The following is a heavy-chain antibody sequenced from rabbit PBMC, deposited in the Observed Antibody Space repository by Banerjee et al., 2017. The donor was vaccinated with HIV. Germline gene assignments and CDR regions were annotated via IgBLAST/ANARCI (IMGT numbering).Heavy chain of an antibody. CDR3: ARNPYADTYYFTRLDL. CDR1: GIDFSSYYF. D-gene: IGHD2-1*01. V-gene: IGHV1S40*01. Sequence: QSLEESGGDLVKPGASLTLTCTASGIDFSSYYFMCWVRQAPGKGLEWIACIYISSGRIYYASWAKGRFTISKTSSTTVTLQMTSLTAADTATYFCARNPYADTYYFTRLDLWGPGTRATVS. CDR2: IYISSGRI. J-gene: IGHJ3*01.